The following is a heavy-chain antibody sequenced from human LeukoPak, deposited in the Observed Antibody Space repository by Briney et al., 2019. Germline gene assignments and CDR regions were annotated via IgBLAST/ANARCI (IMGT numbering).Heavy chain of an antibody. CDR3: ARVVAKDYDSSGYYPIY. CDR2: IDEGGSNA. CDR1: GFTFRNHW. J-gene: IGHJ4*02. V-gene: IGHV3-74*03. Sequence: PGGSLRFSCAASGFTFRNHWMHWVRKGPGKGMVWVSRIDEGGSNAMYADSVKGRFSISRDNAKNSLYLQMNSLRAEDTAVYYCARVVAKDYDSSGYYPIYWGQGTLVTVSS. D-gene: IGHD3-22*01.